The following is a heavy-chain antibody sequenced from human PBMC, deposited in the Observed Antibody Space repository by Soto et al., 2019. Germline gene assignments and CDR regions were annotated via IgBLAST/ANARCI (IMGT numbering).Heavy chain of an antibody. D-gene: IGHD3-16*01. CDR2: ITGTSAFT. CDR1: GFVFSDFQ. CDR3: ARDNLAFQGAFDL. Sequence: GGSLRLSCAASGFVFSDFQFNWVRQAPGGGLEWLSSITGTSAFTEYAESIGGRFTISRDNPNKLLFLHMDNLRPEDTAVYYCARDNLAFQGAFDLWGQGTLVTVSS. J-gene: IGHJ4*02. V-gene: IGHV3-21*01.